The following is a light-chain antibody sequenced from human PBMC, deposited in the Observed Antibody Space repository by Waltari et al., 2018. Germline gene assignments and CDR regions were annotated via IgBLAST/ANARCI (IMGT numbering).Light chain of an antibody. J-gene: IGKJ1*01. CDR1: ESISSW. CDR2: KVS. CDR3: QQYNSYEWT. Sequence: DIQMTQSPSTLSASVGDRFTITWRASESISSWLAWYQQKPGEAPNLLIYKVSNLESGVPSRFSGRGSGTEFTLTISSLQPDDLATYYCQQYNSYEWTFGQGTKVEIK. V-gene: IGKV1-5*03.